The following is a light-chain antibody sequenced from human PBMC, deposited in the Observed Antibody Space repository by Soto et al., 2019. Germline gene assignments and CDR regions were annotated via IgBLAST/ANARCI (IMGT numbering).Light chain of an antibody. V-gene: IGLV2-14*01. CDR3: YSYRGSNAWV. CDR1: SSDVGGYNY. CDR2: EVS. Sequence: QSALTQPPSASGSPGQSVTISCTGTSSDVGGYNYVSWYQQHPGKVPKLMIYEVSNRPSGASNRFSGSKSGNTASLTISGLQTEDEADYYCYSYRGSNAWVFGGGTKLTVL. J-gene: IGLJ3*02.